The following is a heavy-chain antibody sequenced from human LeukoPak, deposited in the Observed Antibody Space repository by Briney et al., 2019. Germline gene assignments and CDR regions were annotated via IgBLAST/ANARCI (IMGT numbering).Heavy chain of an antibody. V-gene: IGHV4-61*02. CDR3: AGGLIY. CDR1: GGSISSGSYY. J-gene: IGHJ4*02. CDR2: IYSSGST. D-gene: IGHD2-15*01. Sequence: SQTLSLTCTVSGGSISSGSYYWSWIRQPAGKGLEWIGRIYSSGSTNYNPSLKSRVTISLDTSKNQFSLKLTSVTAADTAVYYCAGGLIYWGQGTLVTVSS.